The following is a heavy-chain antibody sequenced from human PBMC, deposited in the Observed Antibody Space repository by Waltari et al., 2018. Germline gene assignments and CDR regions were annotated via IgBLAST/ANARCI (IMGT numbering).Heavy chain of an antibody. CDR3: ARQQRPYYYDSSGSYYFDY. Sequence: EVQLVQSGAEVKKPGESLKISCKGSGYSFTSYWIGWVRQLPGNGLEWIGIIYPGDSDTRYSPSFQGQVTISADKSISTAYLQWSSLKASDTAMYYCARQQRPYYYDSSGSYYFDYWGQGTLVTVSS. V-gene: IGHV5-51*01. CDR1: GYSFTSYW. CDR2: IYPGDSDT. D-gene: IGHD3-22*01. J-gene: IGHJ4*02.